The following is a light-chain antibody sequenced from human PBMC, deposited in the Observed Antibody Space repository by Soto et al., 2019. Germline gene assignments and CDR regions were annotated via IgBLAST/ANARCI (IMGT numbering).Light chain of an antibody. CDR2: GNS. Sequence: QSVLTQPPSVSGAPGQRVTISCAGSSSNIGAGYDVHWYQQPPGKAPKLLIHGNSNRPSGVPDPLSGSKSGTSAPLAITGLQAEYEADYYCQSYDSVRAWGVGRGTKLTVL. CDR1: SSNIGAGYD. CDR3: QSYDSVRAWG. J-gene: IGLJ3*02. V-gene: IGLV1-40*01.